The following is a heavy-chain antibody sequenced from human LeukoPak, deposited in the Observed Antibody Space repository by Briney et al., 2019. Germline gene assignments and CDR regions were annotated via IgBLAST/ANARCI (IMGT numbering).Heavy chain of an antibody. Sequence: LGESLKISCQGSGYRFSSYWIGWVRRLPGKGLEWMGSMYPGDSDTRYSPACQSQVTMSVDKSITTAYLEWSGLKASDTAMCYCARDYGSGSGNWFDACGPGTLVTVSS. CDR3: ARDYGSGSGNWFDA. CDR2: MYPGDSDT. J-gene: IGHJ5*02. D-gene: IGHD3-10*01. V-gene: IGHV5-51*01. CDR1: GYRFSSYW.